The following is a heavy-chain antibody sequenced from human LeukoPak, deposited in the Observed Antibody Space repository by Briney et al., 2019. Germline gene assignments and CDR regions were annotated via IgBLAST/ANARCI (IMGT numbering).Heavy chain of an antibody. D-gene: IGHD6-19*01. Sequence: PGGSLRLSCEASGFTISSYQMNWVRQAPGKGLEWVSYISDGGSTIFYAESVKGRFTISRDNAQSSLYLQMDSLRAEDTAVYYCARGQSGWYLGFDLWGQGTMVTVSS. CDR2: ISDGGSTI. J-gene: IGHJ3*01. CDR1: GFTISSYQ. V-gene: IGHV3-48*03. CDR3: ARGQSGWYLGFDL.